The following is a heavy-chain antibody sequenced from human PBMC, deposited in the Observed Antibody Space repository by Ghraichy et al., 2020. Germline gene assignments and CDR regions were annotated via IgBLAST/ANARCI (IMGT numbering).Heavy chain of an antibody. V-gene: IGHV4-59*01. Sequence: ETLSLTCTVSGGSISTYYWSWIRQAPGKGLEWIGFIYNLGSTKYNPALRSQVTMSVDTSKNQLYLRVASVTTADTAVYFCTRSSLTGMDVWGKGTTVTVSS. J-gene: IGHJ6*03. CDR2: IYNLGST. CDR1: GGSISTYY. D-gene: IGHD3-10*01. CDR3: TRSSLTGMDV.